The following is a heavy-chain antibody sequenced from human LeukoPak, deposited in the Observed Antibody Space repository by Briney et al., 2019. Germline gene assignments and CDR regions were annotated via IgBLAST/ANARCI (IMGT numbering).Heavy chain of an antibody. J-gene: IGHJ4*01. CDR2: ISSDGRTT. Sequence: GGSLSLSCAASGLTFSSYWMHWVRQARGKGLVCVSRISSDGRTTNYADSVKGRFTISRDNAKNTLYLEMNSLRAEDTAVYYCCSGTYYSDYWGQGTLVTVSS. V-gene: IGHV3-74*01. CDR1: GLTFSSYW. D-gene: IGHD3-10*02. CDR3: CSGTYYSDY.